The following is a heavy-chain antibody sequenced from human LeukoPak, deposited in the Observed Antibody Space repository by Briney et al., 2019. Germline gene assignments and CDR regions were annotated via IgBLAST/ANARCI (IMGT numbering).Heavy chain of an antibody. D-gene: IGHD5-18*01. V-gene: IGHV1-8*01. CDR1: GYTFTSYD. CDR3: ARVAHRYSYGYGGFFDY. CDR2: MNPNRGNT. Sequence: GASVKVSCKASGYTFTSYDINWVRQATGQGLEWMGWMNPNRGNTGYAQKFQGRVTMTRNTSISTAYMELSSLRSEDTAVYYCARVAHRYSYGYGGFFDYWGQGTLVTVSS. J-gene: IGHJ4*02.